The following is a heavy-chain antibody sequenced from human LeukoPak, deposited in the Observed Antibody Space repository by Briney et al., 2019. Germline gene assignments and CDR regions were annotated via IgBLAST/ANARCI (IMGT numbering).Heavy chain of an antibody. CDR3: ARLTVTDNFDY. J-gene: IGHJ4*02. D-gene: IGHD5-18*01. V-gene: IGHV3-30*04. CDR2: ISYDGSNK. Sequence: GRSLRLSCAASGFTFSSYAMHWVRQAPGKGLEWVAVISYDGSNKYYADSVKGRFTISRDNSKNTLYLQMNSLRAEDTAVYYCARLTVTDNFDYWGQGTLVTVSS. CDR1: GFTFSSYA.